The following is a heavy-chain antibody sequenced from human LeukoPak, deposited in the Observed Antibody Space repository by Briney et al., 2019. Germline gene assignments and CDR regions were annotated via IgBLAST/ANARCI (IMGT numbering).Heavy chain of an antibody. Sequence: PGGSLRLSCAASGFTFSSYGMHWVRQAPGKGLEWVAAIWFDGSYKYYADSVKGRFTISRDNSKNTLYLQMNSLRAEDTAVYYCATKGDWNWGQGTLVTVSS. CDR1: GFTFSSYG. D-gene: IGHD3/OR15-3a*01. V-gene: IGHV3-33*01. CDR2: IWFDGSYK. J-gene: IGHJ4*02. CDR3: ATKGDWN.